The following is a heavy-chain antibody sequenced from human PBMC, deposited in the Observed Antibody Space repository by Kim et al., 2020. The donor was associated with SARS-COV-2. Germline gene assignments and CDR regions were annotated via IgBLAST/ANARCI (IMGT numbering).Heavy chain of an antibody. Sequence: SETLSLTCAVYGGSFSGYYWSWIRQPPGKGLEWIGEINHSGSTNYNPSLKSRVTISVDTSKNQFSLKLSSVTAADTAVYYCAIGGGTTGHWGDAFDIWGQGTMVTVSS. V-gene: IGHV4-34*01. CDR1: GGSFSGYY. D-gene: IGHD1-7*01. CDR3: AIGGGTTGHWGDAFDI. J-gene: IGHJ3*02. CDR2: INHSGST.